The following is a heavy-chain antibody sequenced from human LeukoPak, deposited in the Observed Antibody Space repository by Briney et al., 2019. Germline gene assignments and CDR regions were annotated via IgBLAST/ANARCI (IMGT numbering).Heavy chain of an antibody. CDR2: IYTSGST. J-gene: IGHJ6*02. D-gene: IGHD2-2*01. Sequence: PSETLSLTCTVSGGSISSYYWSWIRQPAGKGLEWIGRIYTSGSTNYNPSLKSRVTMSVDTSKNQFSLKLSSVTAADPAVYYCARASPAAMAYPPLHYYYYGMDVWGQGTTVTVSS. V-gene: IGHV4-4*07. CDR3: ARASPAAMAYPPLHYYYYGMDV. CDR1: GGSISSYY.